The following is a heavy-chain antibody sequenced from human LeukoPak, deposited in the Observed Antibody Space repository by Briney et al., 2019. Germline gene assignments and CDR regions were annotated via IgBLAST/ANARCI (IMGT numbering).Heavy chain of an antibody. J-gene: IGHJ3*01. CDR3: ARGGYYYTV. V-gene: IGHV4-34*01. Sequence: SETLSLTSAADGGPFSGYYWSWIRQPPGKGLEWIGEISHSGSTNCNPSLRSRVTISVDTSKNQFALKLSSVTAADTAVYYCARGGYYYTVWGQGTMVTVSS. CDR2: ISHSGST. D-gene: IGHD3-22*01. CDR1: GGPFSGYY.